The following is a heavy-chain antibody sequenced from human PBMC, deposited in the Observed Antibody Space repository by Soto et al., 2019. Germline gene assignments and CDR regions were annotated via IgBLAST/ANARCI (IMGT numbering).Heavy chain of an antibody. D-gene: IGHD1-7*01. CDR3: ARGRTPNPHYYYYMDV. Sequence: GGSLRLSCAASGFTFSDYYMSWIRQAPGKGLEWVSYISSSGSTIYYADSVKGRFTISRDNAKNSLYLQMNSLRAEDTAVYYCARGRTPNPHYYYYMDVWGKGTTVTVSS. CDR2: ISSSGSTI. V-gene: IGHV3-11*01. J-gene: IGHJ6*03. CDR1: GFTFSDYY.